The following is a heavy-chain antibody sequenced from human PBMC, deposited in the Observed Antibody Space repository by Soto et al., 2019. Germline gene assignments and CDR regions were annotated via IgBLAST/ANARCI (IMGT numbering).Heavy chain of an antibody. CDR1: GFTFSSYG. Sequence: GGSLRLSCAASGFTFSSYGMHWVRQAPGKGLEWVAVISYDGSNKYYADSVKGRFTISRDNSKNTLYLQMNSLRAEDTAVYYCAKTGKGCSGGSCYYYYGMDVWGQGTTVTVSS. V-gene: IGHV3-30*18. CDR2: ISYDGSNK. CDR3: AKTGKGCSGGSCYYYYGMDV. D-gene: IGHD2-15*01. J-gene: IGHJ6*02.